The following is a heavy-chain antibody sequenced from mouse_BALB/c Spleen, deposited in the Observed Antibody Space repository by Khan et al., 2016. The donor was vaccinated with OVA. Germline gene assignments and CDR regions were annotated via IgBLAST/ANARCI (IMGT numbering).Heavy chain of an antibody. CDR2: ISSGGSYT. CDR3: ARVYFGYHYY. V-gene: IGHV5-9-3*01. D-gene: IGHD2-2*01. Sequence: EVELVESGGDLVKPGGSLKLSCVASGFTFSSYAMSWLRQTPEKRLEWVATISSGGSYTYYPDSVKGRVTISRDNAKNTLYLQMSSLRSEDRAIYFCARVYFGYHYYWGQGTTLTVCS. J-gene: IGHJ2*01. CDR1: GFTFSSYA.